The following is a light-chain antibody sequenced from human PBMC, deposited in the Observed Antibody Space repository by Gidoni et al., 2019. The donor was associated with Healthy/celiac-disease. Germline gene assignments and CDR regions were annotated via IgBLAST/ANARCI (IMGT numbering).Light chain of an antibody. CDR3: QQYGSSPCT. CDR2: GAS. Sequence: EIVLTQSPGTLSLSPGERATLACRASQSVSSSYLAWYQQQPGQAPRLLIYGASSRATGSPDRFSGSGSGTDFTLTISRLEPEDFAVYYCQQYGSSPCTFGQGTKLEIK. V-gene: IGKV3-20*01. CDR1: QSVSSSY. J-gene: IGKJ2*02.